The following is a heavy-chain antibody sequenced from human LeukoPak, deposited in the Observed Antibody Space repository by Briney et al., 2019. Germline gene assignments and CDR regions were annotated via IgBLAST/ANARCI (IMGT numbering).Heavy chain of an antibody. CDR1: GGSISSGGYS. Sequence: SQTLSLTCAVSGGSISSGGYSWSWIRQPSGKGLEWIGYIYHSGSTYYNPSLKSRVTISVDRSKNQFSLKLSSVTAADTAVYYCARGSRGLHFDYWGQGTLVTVSS. CDR2: IYHSGST. D-gene: IGHD3-16*01. V-gene: IGHV4-30-2*01. J-gene: IGHJ4*02. CDR3: ARGSRGLHFDY.